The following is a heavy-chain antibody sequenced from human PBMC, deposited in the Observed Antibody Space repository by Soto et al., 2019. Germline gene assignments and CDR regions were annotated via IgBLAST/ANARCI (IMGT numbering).Heavy chain of an antibody. CDR3: ARAQRRLWFGPRHDFDI. J-gene: IGHJ3*02. V-gene: IGHV4-39*01. CDR2: IYYSGST. D-gene: IGHD3-10*01. CDR1: GCSISSSSYY. Sequence: NPSETLSLTCTVSGCSISSSSYYWGWIRQPPGKGLEWIGSIYYSGSTYYNPSLKSRVTISVDTSKNQFSLKLSSVTAADTAVYYWARAQRRLWFGPRHDFDIWGQGTMVT.